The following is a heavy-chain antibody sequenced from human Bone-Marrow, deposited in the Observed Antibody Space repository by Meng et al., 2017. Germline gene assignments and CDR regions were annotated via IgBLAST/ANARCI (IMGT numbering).Heavy chain of an antibody. CDR1: GFTFSNYA. CDR2: TSDGGAGI. V-gene: IGHV3-23*01. D-gene: IGHD5-24*01. J-gene: IGHJ4*02. Sequence: GESLKISCAASGFTFSNYAMNWVRQAPGKGLEWVSGTSDGGAGIYYADSVKGRFTISRDTSKNTLYLQMNSLRAEDTAVYYCAKRQIDGYNSCIDYWGQGTLVTVSS. CDR3: AKRQIDGYNSCIDY.